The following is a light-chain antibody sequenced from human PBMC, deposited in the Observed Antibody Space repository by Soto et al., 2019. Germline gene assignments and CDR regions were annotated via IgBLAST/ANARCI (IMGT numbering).Light chain of an antibody. J-gene: IGKJ1*01. CDR1: QSVGNS. CDR2: GAS. Sequence: EVVLTQSPVTLSLSPGERATLSCRVSQSVGNSLAWYQQKPGQAPRLLIYGASSGATGVADRFSGSGSGTDFSLTISRLEHDDSAVYYCQQYGISPNTFGQGNKVDIK. V-gene: IGKV3-20*01. CDR3: QQYGISPNT.